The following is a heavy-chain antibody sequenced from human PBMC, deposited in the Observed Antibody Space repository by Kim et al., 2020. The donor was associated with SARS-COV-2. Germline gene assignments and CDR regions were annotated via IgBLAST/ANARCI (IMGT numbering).Heavy chain of an antibody. D-gene: IGHD2-2*01. V-gene: IGHV3-33*01. CDR3: ARDCSSTSCFDY. J-gene: IGHJ4*02. Sequence: YYADSAKGRFTIARDKSKNTLYLQMNSLRAGDTAVYYCARDCSSTSCFDYWGQGTLVTVSS.